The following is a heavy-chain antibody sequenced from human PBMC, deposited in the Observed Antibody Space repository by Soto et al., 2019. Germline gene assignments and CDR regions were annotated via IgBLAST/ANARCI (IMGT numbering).Heavy chain of an antibody. V-gene: IGHV7-4-1*01. CDR1: GYTFTSYA. Sequence: ASVKVSCKASGYTFTSYAMYWVRQAPGQGLEWMGWINTNTGNPTYAQGFTGRFVFSLDTSVSTAYLQICSLKAEDTAVYYCARGRPYYQLVFNYYYYMDVWCKGTTVNVAS. CDR3: ARGRPYYQLVFNYYYYMDV. CDR2: INTNTGNP. J-gene: IGHJ6*03. D-gene: IGHD6-13*01.